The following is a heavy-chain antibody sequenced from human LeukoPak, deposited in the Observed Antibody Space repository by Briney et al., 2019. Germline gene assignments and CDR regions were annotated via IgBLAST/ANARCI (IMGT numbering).Heavy chain of an antibody. J-gene: IGHJ3*02. D-gene: IGHD2-21*02. V-gene: IGHV1-46*01. CDR3: ARGEVHIVVVTASSFDI. CDR2: INPSGGST. CDR1: GYTFISYD. Sequence: ASVKVSCKASGYTFISYDINWVRQATGQGLEWMGIINPSGGSTSYAQKFQGRVTMTRDMSTSTVYMELSSLRSEDTAVYYCARGEVHIVVVTASSFDIWGQGTMVTVSS.